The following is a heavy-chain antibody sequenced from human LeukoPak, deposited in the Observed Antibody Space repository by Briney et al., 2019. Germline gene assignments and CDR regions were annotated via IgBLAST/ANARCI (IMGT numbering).Heavy chain of an antibody. D-gene: IGHD6-19*01. Sequence: GGSLRLSCAASGFTFSSYGMSWVRQAPGKGLEWVSAISGSGGSTYYADSVRGRFTISRDNSKNTLYLQMNSLRAEDTAVYYCARKYSSGWMDAFDIWGQGTMVTVSS. V-gene: IGHV3-23*01. CDR3: ARKYSSGWMDAFDI. J-gene: IGHJ3*02. CDR2: ISGSGGST. CDR1: GFTFSSYG.